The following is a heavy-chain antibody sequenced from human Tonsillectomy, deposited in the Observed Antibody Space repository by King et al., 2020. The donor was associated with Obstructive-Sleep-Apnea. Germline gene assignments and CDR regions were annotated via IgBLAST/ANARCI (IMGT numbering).Heavy chain of an antibody. CDR2: ISYSGST. Sequence: VQLQESGPGLVKPSETLSLTCTVSGGSISSYYWSWIRQPPGKGLEWIGYISYSGSTKYNPSLKSPVTISVDASKNQFSLKLSSGTAADTAVYYCARDSSIFYYFDYWGQGTLVTVSS. J-gene: IGHJ4*02. V-gene: IGHV4-59*01. D-gene: IGHD6-6*01. CDR1: GGSISSYY. CDR3: ARDSSIFYYFDY.